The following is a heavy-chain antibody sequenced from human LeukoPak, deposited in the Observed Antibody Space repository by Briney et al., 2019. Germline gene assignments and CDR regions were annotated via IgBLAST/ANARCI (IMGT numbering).Heavy chain of an antibody. J-gene: IGHJ3*02. D-gene: IGHD4-17*01. CDR2: MNPNSGNT. V-gene: IGHV1-8*01. CDR1: GYTFTSYD. Sequence: GASVKVSCKASGYTFTSYDINWVRQATGQGLEWMGWMNPNSGNTGYAQKFQGRVTMTRNTSISTAYMEVSRLRSEDTAGDYCARVTYGHRGDACDIGGQGTRDTVS. CDR3: ARVTYGHRGDACDI.